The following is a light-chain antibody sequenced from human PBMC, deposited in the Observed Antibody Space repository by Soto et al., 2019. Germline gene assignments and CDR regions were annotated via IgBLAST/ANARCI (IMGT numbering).Light chain of an antibody. V-gene: IGKV3D-15*01. CDR3: QQYSNWPPVYT. J-gene: IGKJ2*01. CDR2: DAS. Sequence: EILMTQSPATLSVSPVDRATLSCRASQSISNKVAWYQQKPGQSPRLLIYDASTRATGVPARFSGSGSGTEFTLTISSLQSEDFAVYFCQQYSNWPPVYTFGQGTKLDIK. CDR1: QSISNK.